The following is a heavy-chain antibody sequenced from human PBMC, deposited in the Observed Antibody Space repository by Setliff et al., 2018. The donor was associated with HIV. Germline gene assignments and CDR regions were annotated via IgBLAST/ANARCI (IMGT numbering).Heavy chain of an antibody. Sequence: GASVKVSCKASGSTFNTSAIQWVRQARGRRLEWMGGIIPMFDAPNYAQKFQGRVTITADESTSTAYMELSSLRSEDSAVYYCARVRSSFPQYTSGLVRPFDIWGQGTTVTVS. CDR1: GSTFNTSA. D-gene: IGHD6-19*01. J-gene: IGHJ3*02. CDR2: IIPMFDAP. V-gene: IGHV1-69*13. CDR3: ARVRSSFPQYTSGLVRPFDI.